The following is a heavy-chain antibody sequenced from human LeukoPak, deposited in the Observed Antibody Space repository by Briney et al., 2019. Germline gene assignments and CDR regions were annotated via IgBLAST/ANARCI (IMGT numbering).Heavy chain of an antibody. Sequence: ASVKVSCKVSGYTLTELSMHWVRQAPGKGLEWMGGFDPEDGETIYAQKFQGRVTMTGDTSTDTAYMELSSLRSEDTAVYYCAALEDYGDYEFVHWGQGTLVTVSS. J-gene: IGHJ4*02. D-gene: IGHD4-17*01. CDR3: AALEDYGDYEFVH. V-gene: IGHV1-24*01. CDR2: FDPEDGET. CDR1: GYTLTELS.